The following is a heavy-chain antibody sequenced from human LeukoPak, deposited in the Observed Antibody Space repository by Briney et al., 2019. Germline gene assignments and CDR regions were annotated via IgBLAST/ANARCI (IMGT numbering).Heavy chain of an antibody. D-gene: IGHD6-13*01. CDR2: IYPGDSDT. CDR3: GRIPAAGSLKGSFDI. Sequence: GKSLKISCKGSGYSFTTYWIGWVRQMPGKGLEWMGIIYPGDSDTTYSPSFQGQVTISADKSISTAYLQWSSLKASDSAMYYCGRIPAAGSLKGSFDIWGQGTMVTVSS. J-gene: IGHJ3*02. CDR1: GYSFTTYW. V-gene: IGHV5-51*01.